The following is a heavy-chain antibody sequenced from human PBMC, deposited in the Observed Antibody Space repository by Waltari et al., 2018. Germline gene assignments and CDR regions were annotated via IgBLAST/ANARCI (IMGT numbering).Heavy chain of an antibody. CDR3: AREEGAVAGYFDY. Sequence: EVQLVESGGGLVKPGGSLRLSCAASGFTFSSYSMNWVREAPGKGLEWVSSISSSSSYIYYADSVKGRFTISRDNAKNSLYLQMNSLRAEDTAVYYCAREEGAVAGYFDYWGQGTLVTVSS. CDR2: ISSSSSYI. J-gene: IGHJ4*02. D-gene: IGHD6-19*01. CDR1: GFTFSSYS. V-gene: IGHV3-21*01.